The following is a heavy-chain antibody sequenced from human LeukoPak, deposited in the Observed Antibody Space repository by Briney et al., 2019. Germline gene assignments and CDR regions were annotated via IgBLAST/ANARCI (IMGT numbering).Heavy chain of an antibody. CDR3: ASQYGDYEVGDY. CDR2: IYYTGRT. J-gene: IGHJ4*02. CDR1: GASISDYY. D-gene: IGHD4-17*01. V-gene: IGHV4-59*08. Sequence: SETLSLTCTVSGASISDYYWSWIRQPPGKGLEWIGYIYYTGRTSYNPSLKSRVTISVGTSKNQISLKLTSVTAADTAVYYCASQYGDYEVGDYWGQGTLVAVSS.